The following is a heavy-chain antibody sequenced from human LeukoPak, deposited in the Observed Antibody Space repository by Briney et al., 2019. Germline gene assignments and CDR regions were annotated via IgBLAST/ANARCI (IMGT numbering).Heavy chain of an antibody. CDR2: INPSGGST. D-gene: IGHD7-27*01. J-gene: IGHJ3*02. Sequence: ASVTVSCKASGYTFTSYYMHWVRQAPGQGLEWMGIINPSGGSTSYAQKFQGRVTMTSDTSTSTVYMELSSLRSEDTAVYYCARALGPDAFDIWGQGTMVTVSS. CDR3: ARALGPDAFDI. V-gene: IGHV1-46*03. CDR1: GYTFTSYY.